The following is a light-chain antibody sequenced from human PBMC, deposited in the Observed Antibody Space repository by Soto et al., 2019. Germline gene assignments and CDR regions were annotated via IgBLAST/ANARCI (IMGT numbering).Light chain of an antibody. CDR1: QSVSRN. Sequence: EVVMTQSPATLSVSPGERATLSCRASQSVSRNLAWYQQRPGRAPRLLIYDASTRATNIPTRFSGSGSGTEFTLTISSLQSEYCAVYYCQQYKHWPLYTFGQGTKLEIK. CDR2: DAS. V-gene: IGKV3-15*01. CDR3: QQYKHWPLYT. J-gene: IGKJ2*01.